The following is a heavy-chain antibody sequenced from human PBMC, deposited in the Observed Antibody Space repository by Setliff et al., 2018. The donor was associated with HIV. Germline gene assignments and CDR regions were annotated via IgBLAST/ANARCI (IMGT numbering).Heavy chain of an antibody. D-gene: IGHD1-26*01. V-gene: IGHV2-70*16. CDR3: TRTLVNGPSGF. J-gene: IGHJ4*02. CDR2: IDWDDEE. CDR1: GFSIGTLGMC. Sequence: SGPMLVNPTQTLTLTCTVSGFSIGTLGMCVGWIRQPPGKSLEWLARIDWDDEEFYRPSLRARLTISKDTSRNEVVLRLTNVDPEDTATYYCTRTLVNGPSGFWGQGKLVTV.